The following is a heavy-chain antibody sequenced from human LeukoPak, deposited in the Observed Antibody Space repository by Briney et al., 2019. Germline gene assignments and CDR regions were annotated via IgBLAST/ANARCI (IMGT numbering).Heavy chain of an antibody. J-gene: IGHJ3*02. Sequence: SETLSLTCAVYGGSFSGYYWSWIRQPPGKGLEWIGEINHSGSTNYNPSLKSRVTISVDTSRNQFSLKLNSVTAADTAVYYCARGDAFDIWGQGTMVTVSS. V-gene: IGHV4-34*01. CDR1: GGSFSGYY. CDR3: ARGDAFDI. CDR2: INHSGST.